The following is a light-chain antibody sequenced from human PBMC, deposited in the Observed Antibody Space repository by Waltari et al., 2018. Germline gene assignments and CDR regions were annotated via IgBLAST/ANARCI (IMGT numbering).Light chain of an antibody. Sequence: EIVLTQSPATLSLSPGGRATLSCRASQSIQRYLGWYQQKPGQAPRLLIYHAYNRATGVPARFSGSGSETDFTLTISSLEPEYSAIYYCQQRADWPLTFGGGTTVEIK. CDR3: QQRADWPLT. CDR2: HAY. CDR1: QSIQRY. V-gene: IGKV3-11*01. J-gene: IGKJ4*01.